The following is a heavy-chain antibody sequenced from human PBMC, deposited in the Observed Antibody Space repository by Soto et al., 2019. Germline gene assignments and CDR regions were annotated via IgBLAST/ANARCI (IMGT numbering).Heavy chain of an antibody. Sequence: ASVKVSCKASGYTFTSYYMHWVRQAPGQGLEWMGIINPSVGSTSYAQKFQGRVTMTRDTSTSTAYMELSSLRSDDTAVYYCARDSRYCSSTTCYFRFDPWGQGTLVTVSS. J-gene: IGHJ5*02. CDR3: ARDSRYCSSTTCYFRFDP. D-gene: IGHD2-2*01. CDR1: GYTFTSYY. CDR2: INPSVGST. V-gene: IGHV1-46*01.